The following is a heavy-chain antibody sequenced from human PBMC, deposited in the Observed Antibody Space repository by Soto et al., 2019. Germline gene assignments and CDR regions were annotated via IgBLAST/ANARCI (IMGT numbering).Heavy chain of an antibody. D-gene: IGHD3-16*01. CDR3: ARGLPYNWFDP. V-gene: IGHV3-7*01. CDR2: IKQDGSEK. CDR1: GFTFSTYW. J-gene: IGHJ5*02. Sequence: PGGSLRLSCAASGFTFSTYWMNWVRQAPGKGLEWVANIKQDGSEKYYVDSVKGRFAISRDNAKDSLFLQMNNLRAEDTAVYYCARGLPYNWFDPWGQGTLVTVSS.